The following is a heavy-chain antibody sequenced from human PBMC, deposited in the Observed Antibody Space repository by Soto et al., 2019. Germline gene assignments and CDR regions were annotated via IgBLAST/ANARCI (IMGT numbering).Heavy chain of an antibody. Sequence: QVQLVESGGGVVQPGRSLRLSCAASGFNFSIYVMHWVRQAPGKGLEWVAVIWYDGGNKYYADSVKGRFTISRDNSKNTLYLQMNSLRAEDTAVYYCARDGQWLPRDGLRSSYYFDYWGQGTLVTVSS. D-gene: IGHD6-19*01. CDR3: ARDGQWLPRDGLRSSYYFDY. J-gene: IGHJ4*02. CDR1: GFNFSIYV. CDR2: IWYDGGNK. V-gene: IGHV3-33*01.